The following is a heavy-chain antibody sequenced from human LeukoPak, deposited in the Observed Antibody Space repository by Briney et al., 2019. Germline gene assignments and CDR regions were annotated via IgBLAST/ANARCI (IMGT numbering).Heavy chain of an antibody. D-gene: IGHD1-26*01. CDR1: GFTFSSYE. CDR3: ARARTVGATTGLNDAFDI. J-gene: IGHJ3*02. CDR2: TSSSGSTI. V-gene: IGHV3-48*03. Sequence: GGSLRLSCAASGFTFSSYEMNWVRQAPGKGLEWVSYTSSSGSTIYYADSVEGRFTVSRDNAKNSLYLQMNSLRAEDTAVYYCARARTVGATTGLNDAFDIWGQGTMATVSS.